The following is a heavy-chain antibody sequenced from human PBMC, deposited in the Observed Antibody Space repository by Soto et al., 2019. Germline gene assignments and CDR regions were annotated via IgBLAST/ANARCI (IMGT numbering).Heavy chain of an antibody. CDR1: GYTFTGYY. J-gene: IGHJ6*03. Sequence: GASVKVSCKASGYTFTGYYMHWVRQAPGQGLEWMGWINPNSGGTNYAQKFQGWVTMTRDTSISTAYMELSRLRSDDTAVYYCARGVGYYYYYYMDVWGKGTTVTVSS. CDR3: ARGVGYYYYYYMDV. D-gene: IGHD2-15*01. CDR2: INPNSGGT. V-gene: IGHV1-2*04.